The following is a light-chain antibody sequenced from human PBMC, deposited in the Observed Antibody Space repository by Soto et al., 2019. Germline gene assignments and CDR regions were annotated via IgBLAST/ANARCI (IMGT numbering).Light chain of an antibody. CDR3: QQYYSSPWS. Sequence: DIVLTQSPDSLAVSLGERATINCKSSQSVLYSSNNKNYLAWYQQKPRQPPKLLIYWASTRESGVPDRFSGSGSGTDFTLTISSLQADYVPLYYCQQYYSSPWSFGQGTKVAIK. V-gene: IGKV4-1*01. CDR2: WAS. J-gene: IGKJ1*01. CDR1: QSVLYSSNNKNY.